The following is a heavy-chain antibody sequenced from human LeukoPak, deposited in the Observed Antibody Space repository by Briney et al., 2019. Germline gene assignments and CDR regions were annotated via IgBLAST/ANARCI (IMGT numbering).Heavy chain of an antibody. CDR3: AELGITMIGGV. D-gene: IGHD3-10*02. CDR1: GFTFSSYA. Sequence: GGSLRLSCAASGFTFSSYAMSWVRQAPGKGLEWVSAISGSGGSTYYADSVKGRFTISRDNAKNSLYLQMNSLRAEDTAVYYCAELGITMIGGVWGKGATVTISS. J-gene: IGHJ6*04. CDR2: ISGSGGST. V-gene: IGHV3-23*01.